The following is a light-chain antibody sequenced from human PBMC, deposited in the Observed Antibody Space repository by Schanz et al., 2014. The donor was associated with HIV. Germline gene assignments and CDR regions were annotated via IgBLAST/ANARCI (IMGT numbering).Light chain of an antibody. Sequence: EIVMTQSPATLSVSPGERATLSCRASQSVSSNLAWYQQKPGQAPRLLIYGASTRATGIPARFSGSGSGTEFTLTINSLLSEDFAIYYCQQFNNWPPEGTFGQGTKVELK. CDR1: QSVSSN. CDR3: QQFNNWPPEGT. CDR2: GAS. J-gene: IGKJ1*01. V-gene: IGKV3-15*01.